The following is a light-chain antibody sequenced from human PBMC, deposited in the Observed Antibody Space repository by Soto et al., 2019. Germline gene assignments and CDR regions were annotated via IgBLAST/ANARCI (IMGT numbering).Light chain of an antibody. CDR3: SSYAGSSNV. CDR2: ETS. J-gene: IGLJ1*01. CDR1: SSDFGSYKF. Sequence: QSVLTQPASVSGSPGQSVTISCTGTSSDFGSYKFVSWYQHHPGTVPKAIIYETSKRPSGVSDRFSGSKSGNTASLTISGLQAEDEADYYCSSYAGSSNVFGTGTKVTVL. V-gene: IGLV2-14*02.